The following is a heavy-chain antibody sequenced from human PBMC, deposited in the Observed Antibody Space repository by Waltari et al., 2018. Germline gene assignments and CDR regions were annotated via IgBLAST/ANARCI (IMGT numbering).Heavy chain of an antibody. Sequence: QLQLQESGPGLVKPSETLSLTCTVSGGSISSSSYYWGWIRQPPGKGLEWIGSIYYSGSTYYNPSLKSRVTISVDTSKNQFSLKLSSVTAADTAVYYCARRLVVITNYFDYWGQGTLVTVSS. V-gene: IGHV4-39*01. CDR3: ARRLVVITNYFDY. J-gene: IGHJ4*02. CDR2: IYYSGST. D-gene: IGHD3-22*01. CDR1: GGSISSSSYY.